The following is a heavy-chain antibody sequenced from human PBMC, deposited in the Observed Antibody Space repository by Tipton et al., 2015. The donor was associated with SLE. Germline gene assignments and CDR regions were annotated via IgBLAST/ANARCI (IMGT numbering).Heavy chain of an antibody. V-gene: IGHV4-39*07. J-gene: IGHJ4*02. CDR2: MYYIGNT. CDR3: ARHAGGLRRSFDD. Sequence: TLSLTCTVSGGSISNSSFYWGWIRQPPGKGLEWIGCMYYIGNTYDNPSLKSRVTISLDTSKNQLSLKLSSVTAADTAIYYCARHAGGLRRSFDDWGQGTLVSVSS. D-gene: IGHD5/OR15-5a*01. CDR1: GGSISNSSFY.